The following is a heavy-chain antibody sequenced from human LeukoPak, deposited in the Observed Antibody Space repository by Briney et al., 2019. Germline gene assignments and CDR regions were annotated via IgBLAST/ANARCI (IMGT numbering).Heavy chain of an antibody. D-gene: IGHD1-26*01. CDR1: GFTFSSYA. CDR3: AKAVVYSGGHCDY. V-gene: IGHV3-23*01. J-gene: IGHJ4*02. Sequence: PGGSLRLSCAASGFTFSSYAMSWVRQAPGKGLVWVSGISDSSGTYADSVKGRFTISRDNSKNTLYLQMNSLRAEDTAVYYCAKAVVYSGGHCDYWRQGTLVTVCS. CDR2: ISDSSGT.